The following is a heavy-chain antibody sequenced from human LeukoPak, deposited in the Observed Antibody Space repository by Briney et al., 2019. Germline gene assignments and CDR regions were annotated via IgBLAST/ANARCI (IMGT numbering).Heavy chain of an antibody. J-gene: IGHJ4*02. D-gene: IGHD6-19*01. Sequence: SVKPSSKPSRYTLTGYPMPSGRQSPRPRLKWLGWINPNSGGTNYAQKFQGRVTMTRDTSISTAYMELSRLRSDDTAVYYCARVREIAVAGTAGYWGQGTLVTVSS. V-gene: IGHV1-2*02. CDR3: ARVREIAVAGTAGY. CDR2: INPNSGGT. CDR1: RYTLTGYP.